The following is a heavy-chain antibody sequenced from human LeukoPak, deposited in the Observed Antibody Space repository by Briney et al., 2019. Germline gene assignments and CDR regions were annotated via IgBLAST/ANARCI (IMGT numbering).Heavy chain of an antibody. J-gene: IGHJ6*03. CDR1: GGTFSSYA. D-gene: IGHD3-10*01. CDR3: ARVSDGFGDPALYYYMDV. CDR2: IITIFGTA. V-gene: IGHV1-69*05. Sequence: ASVKVSCKASGGTFSSYAISWVRQAPGQGLEWMGRIITIFGTANYAQKFQGRVTITTDESTSTAYMELSSLRSEDTAVYYCARVSDGFGDPALYYYMDVWGKGTTVTVSS.